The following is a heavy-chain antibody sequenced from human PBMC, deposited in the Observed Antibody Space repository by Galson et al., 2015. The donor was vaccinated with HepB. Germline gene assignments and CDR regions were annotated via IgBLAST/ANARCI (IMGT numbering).Heavy chain of an antibody. CDR1: GFTLSNSA. J-gene: IGHJ4*02. CDR3: AADATTIVTAFDY. V-gene: IGHV3-30*03. D-gene: IGHD2/OR15-2a*01. CDR2: ISYDAKNV. Sequence: SLRLSCAASGFTLSNSAMHWVRQAPGKGLEWVAKISYDAKNVYYAESLRGRSAISRDNSKNTLNLEMNSLRVEDTAVYYCAADATTIVTAFDYWGQGTLVTVSS.